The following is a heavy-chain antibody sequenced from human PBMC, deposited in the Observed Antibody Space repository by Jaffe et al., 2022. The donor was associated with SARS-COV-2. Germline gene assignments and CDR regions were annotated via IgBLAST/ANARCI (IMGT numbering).Heavy chain of an antibody. Sequence: QVQLVESGGGVVQPGRSLRLSCAASGFTFSSYAMHWVRQAPGKGLEWVAVISYDGSNKYYADSVKGRFTISRDNSKNTLYLQMNSLRAEDTAVYYCAREKVVTALDYWGQGTLVTVSS. CDR3: AREKVVTALDY. D-gene: IGHD2-21*02. J-gene: IGHJ4*02. V-gene: IGHV3-30*04. CDR2: ISYDGSNK. CDR1: GFTFSSYA.